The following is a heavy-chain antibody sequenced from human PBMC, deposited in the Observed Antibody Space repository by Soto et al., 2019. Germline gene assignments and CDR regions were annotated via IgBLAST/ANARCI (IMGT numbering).Heavy chain of an antibody. D-gene: IGHD3-9*01. Sequence: GESLKISCKGSGYRFTNYWISWVRQLPGKGLEWMGKIDPTESHTNYSPSFQGHVTISVDKSITTAYLQWNSLKASDTAMYYCARDVGGSYYDILTGYYRGYYYYGMDVWGQGTTVTVSS. CDR2: IDPTESHT. CDR1: GYRFTNYW. V-gene: IGHV5-10-1*01. CDR3: ARDVGGSYYDILTGYYRGYYYYGMDV. J-gene: IGHJ6*02.